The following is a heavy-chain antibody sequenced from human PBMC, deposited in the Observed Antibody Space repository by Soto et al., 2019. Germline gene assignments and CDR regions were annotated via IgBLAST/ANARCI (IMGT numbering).Heavy chain of an antibody. J-gene: IGHJ4*02. CDR2: IYFRWNT. Sequence: SETLSLTCSGSCVSITSDKYYLYWIRQPPWKGLEWIGSIYFRWNTYYNPSLQTRVTISLDNSKSQFSLKLNSVTAADSAVYFCARLEGLATISYYFDFWGQGALVTVS. CDR1: CVSITSDKYY. V-gene: IGHV4-39*01. CDR3: ARLEGLATISYYFDF. D-gene: IGHD3-9*01.